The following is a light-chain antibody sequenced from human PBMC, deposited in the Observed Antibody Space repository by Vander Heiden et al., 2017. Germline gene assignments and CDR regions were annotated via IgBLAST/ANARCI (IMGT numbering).Light chain of an antibody. CDR3: QSYDSSNHLV. J-gene: IGLJ3*02. CDR1: SGSIAGND. CDR2: DDN. V-gene: IGLV6-57*02. Sequence: NFMLTQPHSVSDSPWQTVTSSCTGSSGSIAGNDVEWYQQRPGSAPTTVIFDDNQRHSGVTDRFSCSIDSSSNSTSLTISGQKTEDEADYYCQSYDSSNHLVFGGGTKLTVL.